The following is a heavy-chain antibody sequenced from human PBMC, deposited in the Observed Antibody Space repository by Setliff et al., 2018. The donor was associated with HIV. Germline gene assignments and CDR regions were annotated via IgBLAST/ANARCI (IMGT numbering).Heavy chain of an antibody. CDR1: GCTFTTHV. V-gene: IGHV1-69*06. CDR3: ARDLGSGRRWFDP. D-gene: IGHD3-10*01. J-gene: IGHJ5*02. CDR2: IIPISGTA. Sequence: SVKVSCKASGCTFTTHVITWVRQAPGQGLEWMGGIIPISGTANYAQKFQGRITITADKSTSTAYMELSSLRSEDTAVYYCARDLGSGRRWFDPWGQGTMVTVSS.